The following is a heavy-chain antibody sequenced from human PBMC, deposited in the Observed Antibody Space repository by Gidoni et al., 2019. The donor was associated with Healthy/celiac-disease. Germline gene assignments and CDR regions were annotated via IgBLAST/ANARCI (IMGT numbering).Heavy chain of an antibody. CDR3: ARALEEGCSSTSCYTVVGWFDP. D-gene: IGHD2-2*02. V-gene: IGHV1-69*01. CDR1: GGTFSSYA. Sequence: QVQLVQSGAEVKKPGSSVQVSCKASGGTFSSYAISWVRQAPGQGLEWMGGIIPIFGTANYAQKFQGRVTITADESTSTAYMELSSLRSEDTAVYYCARALEEGCSSTSCYTVVGWFDPWGQGTLVTVSS. CDR2: IIPIFGTA. J-gene: IGHJ5*02.